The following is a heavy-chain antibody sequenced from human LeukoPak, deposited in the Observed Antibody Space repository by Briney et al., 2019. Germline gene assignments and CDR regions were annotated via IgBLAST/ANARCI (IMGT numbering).Heavy chain of an antibody. J-gene: IGHJ4*02. Sequence: GASVKVSCKASGGTFISYAISWVRQAPGQGLAWMGRIIPIFGTANYAQKFQGRVTITTDESTSTAYMELSSLRSEDTAVYYCARDRVSGSYSGYFDYWGQGTLVTVSS. V-gene: IGHV1-69*05. D-gene: IGHD1-26*01. CDR1: GGTFISYA. CDR3: ARDRVSGSYSGYFDY. CDR2: IIPIFGTA.